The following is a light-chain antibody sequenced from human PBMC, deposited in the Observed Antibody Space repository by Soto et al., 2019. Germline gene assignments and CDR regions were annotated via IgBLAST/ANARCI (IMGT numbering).Light chain of an antibody. CDR1: SSNIGNGY. Sequence: QSVLTQPPSVSAVPGQKVTISCSGSSSNIGNGYVSWYRQLPGTAPKLLIYETDKRTTGTPERFSGSKSGTSATLGITGLQTGDEADYYCGTWDSSLSAWVFGGGTKLTVL. CDR3: GTWDSSLSAWV. CDR2: ETD. J-gene: IGLJ3*02. V-gene: IGLV1-51*01.